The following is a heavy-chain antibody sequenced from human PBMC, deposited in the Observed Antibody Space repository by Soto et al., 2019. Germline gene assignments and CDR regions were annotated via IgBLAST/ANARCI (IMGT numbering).Heavy chain of an antibody. Sequence: SETLSLTCTVSGGSISSHYWSWVRQAPGKGLEWIGHIYYRGSTTYNPSLRSRSTISVDTSNDQFSLKLNSVTTADKAVYYCARDGREASGMDVWGQGTKVTVSS. D-gene: IGHD1-26*01. CDR1: GGSISSHY. CDR3: ARDGREASGMDV. V-gene: IGHV4-59*11. CDR2: IYYRGST. J-gene: IGHJ6*02.